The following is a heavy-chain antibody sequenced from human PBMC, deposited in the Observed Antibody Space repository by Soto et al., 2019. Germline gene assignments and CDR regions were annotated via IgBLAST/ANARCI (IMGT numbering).Heavy chain of an antibody. CDR2: INPILSMS. J-gene: IGHJ4*02. CDR3: ATSYGSGYRAFDY. CDR1: GDTFSFYT. D-gene: IGHD3-10*01. Sequence: QVQLVQSGAEVKKPGSSVKVSCKASGDTFSFYTINWVRQAPGLGLEWVGRINPILSMSNYAQKFQGRVTMTADKSTSTASMELRSLRFDDTAMYYCATSYGSGYRAFDYWGQGALVTVSS. V-gene: IGHV1-69*02.